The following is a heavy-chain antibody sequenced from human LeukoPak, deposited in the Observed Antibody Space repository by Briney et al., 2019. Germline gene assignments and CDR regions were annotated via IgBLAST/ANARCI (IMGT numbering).Heavy chain of an antibody. CDR3: ARLIRKVLYYFDY. Sequence: PSETLSLTCAVSNYFISSGYFWGWIRQSPGKGLEWIGSVVHRGTTTYNPPLKSRATLSLDTSKNQFSLKLSSVTAADTAVYYCARLIRKVLYYFDYWGQGTLVTVSS. J-gene: IGHJ4*02. V-gene: IGHV4-38-2*01. CDR2: VVHRGTT. CDR1: NYFISSGYF.